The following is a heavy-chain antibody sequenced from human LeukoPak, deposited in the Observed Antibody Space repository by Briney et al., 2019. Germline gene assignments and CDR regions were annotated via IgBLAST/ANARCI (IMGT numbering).Heavy chain of an antibody. D-gene: IGHD1-26*01. J-gene: IGHJ4*01. Sequence: GGSLRPSCAASAFTLSTYGMHWVRQAPGNGLEWVAVIWYDGSNKYYADSVKGRFTISRDNSKNTLYLQMNSLRAEDTAVYYCARGAVGADYFDYWGQGTLVTVSS. CDR2: IWYDGSNK. CDR1: AFTLSTYG. CDR3: ARGAVGADYFDY. V-gene: IGHV3-33*01.